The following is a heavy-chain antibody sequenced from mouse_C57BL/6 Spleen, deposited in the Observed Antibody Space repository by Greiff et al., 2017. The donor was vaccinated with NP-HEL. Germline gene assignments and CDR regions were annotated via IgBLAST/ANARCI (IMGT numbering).Heavy chain of an antibody. CDR2: ILPGSGST. V-gene: IGHV1-9*01. CDR1: GYTFTGYW. CDR3: ARRDDYDSAMDY. Sequence: VQLQQSGAELMKPGASVKLSCKATGYTFTGYWIEWVKQRPGHGLEWIGEILPGSGSTNDNEKFKGKATFTADTSSNTAYMQLRSLTTEDSAIYYCARRDDYDSAMDYWGQGTSVTVSS. D-gene: IGHD2-4*01. J-gene: IGHJ4*01.